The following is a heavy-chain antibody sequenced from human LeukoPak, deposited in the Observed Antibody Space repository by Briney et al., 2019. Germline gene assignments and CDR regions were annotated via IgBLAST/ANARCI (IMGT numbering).Heavy chain of an antibody. CDR3: AIDYSNYY. J-gene: IGHJ4*02. D-gene: IGHD4-11*01. Sequence: QTGGSLRLSCAASGFTFSSYAMHWVRQAPGKGLEWVAVISYDGSNKYYADSVKGRFTISRDNSKNTLYLQMNSLGAEDTAVYYCAIDYSNYYWGQGTLVTVSS. CDR2: ISYDGSNK. V-gene: IGHV3-30*04. CDR1: GFTFSSYA.